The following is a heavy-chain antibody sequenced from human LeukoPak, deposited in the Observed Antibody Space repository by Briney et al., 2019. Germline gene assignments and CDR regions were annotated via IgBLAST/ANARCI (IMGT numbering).Heavy chain of an antibody. CDR2: ISYDGSDT. CDR3: ARSGDCSNTYCYKPFDI. CDR1: GFTFSSHA. J-gene: IGHJ3*02. D-gene: IGHD2-2*02. V-gene: IGHV3-30*15. Sequence: GRSLRLSCAASGFTFSSHAMHWVRQAPGKGLEWVTIISYDGSDTYYADSVKGRFTISRDNSKNTLYLQMSSLRAEDTAVYSCARSGDCSNTYCYKPFDIWGQGTMVTVSS.